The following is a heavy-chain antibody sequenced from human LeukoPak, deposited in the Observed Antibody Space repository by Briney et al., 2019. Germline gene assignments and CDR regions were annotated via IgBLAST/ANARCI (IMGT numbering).Heavy chain of an antibody. CDR1: GSIFSTYW. Sequence: GGSLRLSCAASGSIFSTYWMTWVRQAPGKGLEWVANMNQDGSEKFYVDSVKGRFTISRDNAKNSLYLQMNSLRAEDTAVYYCARRYWQLVRLWYNWFDPWGQGTLVIVSS. V-gene: IGHV3-7*01. J-gene: IGHJ5*02. CDR3: ARRYWQLVRLWYNWFDP. CDR2: MNQDGSEK. D-gene: IGHD6-6*01.